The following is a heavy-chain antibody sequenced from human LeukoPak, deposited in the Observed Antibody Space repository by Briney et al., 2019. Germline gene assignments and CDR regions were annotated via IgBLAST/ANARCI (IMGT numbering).Heavy chain of an antibody. CDR1: GYTFTGYY. CDR3: ARDGGYCSGGSCPWGRGYYYYMDV. CDR2: INPNSGGT. D-gene: IGHD2-15*01. J-gene: IGHJ6*03. V-gene: IGHV1-2*02. Sequence: ASVKVSCKASGYTFTGYYMHWVRQAPGQGLEWMGWINPNSGGTNYAQKFQGRVTMTRDTSISPAYMELSRLRSDDTAVYYCARDGGYCSGGSCPWGRGYYYYMDVWGKGTTVTVSS.